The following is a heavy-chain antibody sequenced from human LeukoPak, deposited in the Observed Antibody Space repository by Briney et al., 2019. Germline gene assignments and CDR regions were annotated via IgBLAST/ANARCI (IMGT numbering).Heavy chain of an antibody. V-gene: IGHV3-74*01. Sequence: GGSLRLSCAASGFTFSSYWMYWVRQAPGKGLVWVSRVNGDGTSTRYGDSVKGRLTISRDNAKNTVYLQMNSLRAEDTAVYYCVRGGVGATGLDYWDQGTLVTVSS. CDR1: GFTFSSYW. J-gene: IGHJ4*02. CDR3: VRGGVGATGLDY. CDR2: VNGDGTST. D-gene: IGHD1-26*01.